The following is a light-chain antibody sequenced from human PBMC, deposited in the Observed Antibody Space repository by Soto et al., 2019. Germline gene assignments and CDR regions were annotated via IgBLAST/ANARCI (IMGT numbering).Light chain of an antibody. J-gene: IGKJ4*01. CDR2: AAS. Sequence: DIQIIRSPWSQSDSVVAGVTITCRASKRINSYLNSYQQKLGKSPKLLIYAASSLQSGVPSRFSGTESGTDFILTISSLQPEDFATYYCQQGYSSPRTFGGGTKVDIK. CDR1: KRINSY. CDR3: QQGYSSPRT. V-gene: IGKV1-39*01.